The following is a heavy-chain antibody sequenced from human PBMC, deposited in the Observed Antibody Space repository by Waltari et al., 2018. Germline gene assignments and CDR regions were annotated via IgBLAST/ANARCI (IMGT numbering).Heavy chain of an antibody. J-gene: IGHJ4*02. V-gene: IGHV2-5*01. CDR2: IYWNDDK. D-gene: IGHD6-19*01. CDR3: AHIPGCGLSGCLGRPNFDY. CDR1: GFSLSTSGVG. Sequence: QITLKESGPTLVKPTQTLTLTCTFSGFSLSTSGVGVGWLRQPPGKALEWLALIYWNDDKRYSPSLKSRLTITKDTSKNQVVLTMTNMDPVDTATYYCAHIPGCGLSGCLGRPNFDYWGQGTLVTVSS.